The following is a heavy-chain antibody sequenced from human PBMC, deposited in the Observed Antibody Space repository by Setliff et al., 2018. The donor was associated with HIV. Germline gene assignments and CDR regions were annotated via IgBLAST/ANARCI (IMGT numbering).Heavy chain of an antibody. V-gene: IGHV3-30-3*01. J-gene: IGHJ4*02. D-gene: IGHD1-26*01. CDR1: GLTISNFD. CDR3: VRDPIEGSPDYFDY. CDR2: MSTGGGIK. Sequence: LSLSCTASGLTISNFDMNWVRQAPGKGLEWVAVMSTGGGIKICADSVKGRFTISRDNSRNTLFLQMNNLRPEDTATYYCVRDPIEGSPDYFDYWGQGALVTVSS.